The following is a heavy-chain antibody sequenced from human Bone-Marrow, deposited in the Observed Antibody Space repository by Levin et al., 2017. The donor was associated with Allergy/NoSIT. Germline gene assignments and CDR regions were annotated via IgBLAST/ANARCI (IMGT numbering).Heavy chain of an antibody. D-gene: IGHD2-15*01. CDR1: GGTFSTYT. V-gene: IGHV1-8*01. CDR2: MNPHISNL. J-gene: IGHJ4*02. CDR3: ARGRPQYCSGGTCGNYYFDY. Sequence: ASVKVSCKASGGTFSTYTINWVRQATGQGLEWMGWMNPHISNLGYAQKFQGRVTMTRNTSISTAYMELFSLKSDDTAVYYCARGRPQYCSGGTCGNYYFDYWGQGTLVTVSS.